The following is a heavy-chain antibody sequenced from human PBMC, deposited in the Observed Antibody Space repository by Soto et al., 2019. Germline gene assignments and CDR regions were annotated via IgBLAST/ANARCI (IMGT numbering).Heavy chain of an antibody. CDR2: INPTGGST. D-gene: IGHD2-8*02. CDR1: GYTVRNYY. J-gene: IGHJ4*02. Sequence: AAVNVSCKASGYTVRNYYRHRVRQAPGHGLEWMAIINPTGGSTNYAQKFQGRLTLTMDTSTSTVYMELSSLTSEDTAMYYCARHLAAGDVWGQGTLVTVSS. V-gene: IGHV1-46*01. CDR3: ARHLAAGDV.